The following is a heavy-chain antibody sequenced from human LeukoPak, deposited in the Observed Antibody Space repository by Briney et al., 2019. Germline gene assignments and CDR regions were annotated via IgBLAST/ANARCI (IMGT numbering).Heavy chain of an antibody. V-gene: IGHV1-2*06. CDR2: INPNSGGT. J-gene: IGHJ4*02. D-gene: IGHD3-22*01. CDR1: GGTFSSYA. CDR3: AESLDYYDSSGYGF. Sequence: ASVKVSCKASGGTFSSYAISWVRQAPGQGLEWMGRINPNSGGTNYAQKFQGRVTMTRDTSISTAYMELSRLRSDDTAVYYCAESLDYYDSSGYGFWGQGTLVTVSS.